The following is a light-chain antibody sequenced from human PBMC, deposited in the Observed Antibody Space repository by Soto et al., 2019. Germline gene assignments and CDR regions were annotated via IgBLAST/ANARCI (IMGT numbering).Light chain of an antibody. CDR3: HQLSGYPRT. V-gene: IGKV1-9*01. CDR1: QDINTY. J-gene: IGKJ1*01. Sequence: DIQLTQSPSFLSASVGDRVAITCRASQDINTYLAWYQQKPGKAPKLLIYAASTLQSAVPSRFSGGGSGTEFTLTISSLQPEDFGTYYCHQLSGYPRTFGQGTK. CDR2: AAS.